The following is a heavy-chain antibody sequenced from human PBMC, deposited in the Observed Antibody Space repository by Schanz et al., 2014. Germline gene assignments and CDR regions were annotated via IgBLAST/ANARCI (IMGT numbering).Heavy chain of an antibody. CDR1: GFDFNSYS. J-gene: IGHJ4*02. CDR2: ISGSGGST. CDR3: ARPRFDYGEVDY. Sequence: DVQLLESGGGLVQPGGSLRLSCAASGFDFNSYSMSWVRQAPGKGLEWVSGISGSGGSTYYADSVKGRFTISRDNSKNTLYLQMNSLRAEDTAVYYCARPRFDYGEVDYWGQGTLVTVSS. V-gene: IGHV3-23*01. D-gene: IGHD4-17*01.